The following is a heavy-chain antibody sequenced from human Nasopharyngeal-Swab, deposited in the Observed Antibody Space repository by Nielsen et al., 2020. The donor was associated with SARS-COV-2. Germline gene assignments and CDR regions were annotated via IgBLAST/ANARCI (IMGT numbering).Heavy chain of an antibody. Sequence: SVKVSCKASGYTSTSYYMHWVRQAPGQGLEWMGGIIPIFGTANYAQKFQGRVTITADKSTSTAYMELSSLRSEDTAVYYCARAHPGYSSSWYDYYYYYMDVWGKGTTVTVSS. V-gene: IGHV1-69*06. CDR3: ARAHPGYSSSWYDYYYYYMDV. CDR1: GYTSTSYY. CDR2: IIPIFGTA. J-gene: IGHJ6*03. D-gene: IGHD6-13*01.